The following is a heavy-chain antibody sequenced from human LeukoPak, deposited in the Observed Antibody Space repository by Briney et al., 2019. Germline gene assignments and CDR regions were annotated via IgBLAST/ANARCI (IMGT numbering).Heavy chain of an antibody. J-gene: IGHJ5*02. V-gene: IGHV3-30*04. CDR3: ARDSRGRGYCSSTSCLTYNWFDP. D-gene: IGHD2-2*01. Sequence: GRSLRLSCAASGFTFSSYAMRWVRQAPGKGLEWVAVISYDGSNKYYADSVKGRFTISRDNSKNTLYLQMNSLRAEDTAVYYCARDSRGRGYCSSTSCLTYNWFDPWGQGTLVTVSS. CDR1: GFTFSSYA. CDR2: ISYDGSNK.